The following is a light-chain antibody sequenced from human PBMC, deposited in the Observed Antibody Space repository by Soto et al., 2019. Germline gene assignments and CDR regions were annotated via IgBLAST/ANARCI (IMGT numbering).Light chain of an antibody. CDR3: QQYNSFS. J-gene: IGKJ1*01. CDR1: QSISSW. CDR2: DAS. Sequence: DIQMTQSPSTLSASVGDRVTITCRASQSISSWLAWYQQKPGKAPKLLIYDASSLESGVPSRFSGSGSGTEFTLAISSLQPDDFATYYCQQYNSFSFGQGNKVEIK. V-gene: IGKV1-5*01.